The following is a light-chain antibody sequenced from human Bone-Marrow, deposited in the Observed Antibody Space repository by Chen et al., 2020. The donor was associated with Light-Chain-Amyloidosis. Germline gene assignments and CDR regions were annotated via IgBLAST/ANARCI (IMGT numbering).Light chain of an antibody. Sequence: SYELTQPPSVSVSPGQTARITCSGDDLPTKYAYWYQQKPGQAPVLVIHRDTERPSGISARFSGASSGTAATLTSRGVQAENEADYHCQSEDSSCTYEVIFGGGTKLTVL. CDR1: DLPTKY. V-gene: IGLV3-25*03. J-gene: IGLJ2*01. CDR2: RDT. CDR3: QSEDSSCTYEVI.